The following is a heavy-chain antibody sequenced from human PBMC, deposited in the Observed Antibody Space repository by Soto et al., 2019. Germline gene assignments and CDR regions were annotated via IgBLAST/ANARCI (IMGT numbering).Heavy chain of an antibody. CDR2: ISSSSSYI. CDR3: ARYGPYCSSTSCYSGYYYYGMDV. V-gene: IGHV3-21*01. CDR1: GFTFSSYS. Sequence: GSLRLSCAASGFTFSSYSMNWVRQAPGKGLEWVSSISSSSSYIYYADSVKVRFTISRDNAKNSLYLQMNSLRAEDTAVYYCARYGPYCSSTSCYSGYYYYGMDVWGQGTTVTVAS. D-gene: IGHD2-2*01. J-gene: IGHJ6*02.